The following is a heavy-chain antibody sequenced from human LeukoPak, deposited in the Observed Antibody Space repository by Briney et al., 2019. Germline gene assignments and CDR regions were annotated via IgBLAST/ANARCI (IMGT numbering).Heavy chain of an antibody. J-gene: IGHJ4*02. CDR2: IYYSGST. Sequence: PSETLSLTCTVSGGSISSYYWSWIRQPPGKGLEWIGYIYYSGSTNYNPSLKSRVTISVDTSKNQFPLKLSSVTAADTAVYYCARGKLVGRPFDYWGQGTLVTVSS. CDR3: ARGKLVGRPFDY. D-gene: IGHD2-8*02. CDR1: GGSISSYY. V-gene: IGHV4-59*12.